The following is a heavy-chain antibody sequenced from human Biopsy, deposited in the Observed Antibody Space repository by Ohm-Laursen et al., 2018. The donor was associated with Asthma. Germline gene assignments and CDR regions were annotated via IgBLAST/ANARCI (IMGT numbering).Heavy chain of an antibody. V-gene: IGHV4-4*02. CDR3: ASGPEWYGLDV. D-gene: IGHD3-3*01. J-gene: IGHJ6*02. Sequence: SDTLSLTCTVSGGSIISSSWWSWVRQTPGKGLEWIGESNQGGSPTFNPSLKSRVTISRDTSKNQLSLKLRSVTAADTAVYYCASGPEWYGLDVWGQGTTVTVSS. CDR2: SNQGGSP. CDR1: GGSIISSSW.